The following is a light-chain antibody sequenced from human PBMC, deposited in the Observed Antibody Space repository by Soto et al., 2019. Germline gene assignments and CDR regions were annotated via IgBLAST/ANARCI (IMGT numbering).Light chain of an antibody. Sequence: DIQMTQSPSTLSASVGDRVAIICRASQSISSWLAWYQQKPGKAPKILIYKASSLASGVPSRFRGSGSGTEFTLTISSLQPDDFSTYYCQQYNSYSRTFGQGTKVDIK. CDR3: QQYNSYSRT. J-gene: IGKJ1*01. CDR1: QSISSW. V-gene: IGKV1-5*03. CDR2: KAS.